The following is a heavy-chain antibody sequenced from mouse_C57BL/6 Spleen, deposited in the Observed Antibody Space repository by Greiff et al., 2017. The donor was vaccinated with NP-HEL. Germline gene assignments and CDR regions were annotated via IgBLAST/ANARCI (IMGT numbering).Heavy chain of an antibody. CDR2: IYPGDGDT. Sequence: QVQLQQSGPELVKPGASVKISCKASGYAFSSSWMNWVKQRPGKGLEWIGRIYPGDGDTNYNGKFKGKATLTADKSSSTAYMQLSSLTSEDSAVYFCARTTVVYAMDYWGQGTSVTGSS. CDR1: GYAFSSSW. D-gene: IGHD1-1*01. CDR3: ARTTVVYAMDY. V-gene: IGHV1-82*01. J-gene: IGHJ4*01.